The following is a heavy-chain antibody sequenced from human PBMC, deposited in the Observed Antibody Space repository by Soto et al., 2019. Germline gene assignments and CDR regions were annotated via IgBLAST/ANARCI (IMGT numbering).Heavy chain of an antibody. Sequence: PXGSLSLSYSASGFTFSSYAMHWVRQAPGKGLEYVSAIISNGGSTYYADSVKGRFTISRDNSKNTLYLQMSSLRAEDTAVYYCVILAGQLLLFGMDVWGQGTTVTVSS. V-gene: IGHV3-64D*06. D-gene: IGHD2-15*01. CDR3: VILAGQLLLFGMDV. CDR2: IISNGGST. CDR1: GFTFSSYA. J-gene: IGHJ6*02.